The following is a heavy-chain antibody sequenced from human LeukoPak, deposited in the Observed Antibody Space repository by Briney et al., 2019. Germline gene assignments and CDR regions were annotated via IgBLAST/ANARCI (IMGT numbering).Heavy chain of an antibody. CDR1: GGSFSGYY. CDR2: INHSGST. Sequence: SETLSLTCAVYGGSFSGYYWSWIRQPPGKGLEWIGEINHSGSTNYNPSLKSRVTISVDTSKNQFSLKLSSVTAADTAVYYCARQAGRITIFGVVIIRSSYYFDYWGQGTLVTVSS. CDR3: ARQAGRITIFGVVIIRSSYYFDY. V-gene: IGHV4-34*01. J-gene: IGHJ4*02. D-gene: IGHD3-3*01.